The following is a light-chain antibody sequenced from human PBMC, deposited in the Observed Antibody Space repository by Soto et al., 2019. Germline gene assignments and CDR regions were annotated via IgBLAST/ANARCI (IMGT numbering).Light chain of an antibody. CDR3: QQYNNWPPIT. Sequence: IVMTQSASTLSGSPGERATLSCRASQSVSSNLAWYQQKPGQAPRLLVYGASARATGIPARFTGSGSGTEFTLTISSLQSEDFAVYYCQQYNNWPPITFGQGTRLEI. V-gene: IGKV3-15*01. CDR1: QSVSSN. J-gene: IGKJ5*01. CDR2: GAS.